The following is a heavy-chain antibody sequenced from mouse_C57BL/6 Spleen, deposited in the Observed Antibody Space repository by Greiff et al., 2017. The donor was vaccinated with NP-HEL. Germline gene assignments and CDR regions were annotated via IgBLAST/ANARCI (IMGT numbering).Heavy chain of an antibody. CDR1: GYTFTEYT. CDR3: ARHEDRDYYYGSSYDAMDY. CDR2: FYPGSGSI. D-gene: IGHD1-1*01. J-gene: IGHJ4*01. Sequence: VQLQQSGAELVEPGASVKLSCKASGYTFTEYTIHWVKQRSGQGLEWIGWFYPGSGSIKYNEKFKDKATLTADKSSSTVYMELSRLTSEDSAVYFCARHEDRDYYYGSSYDAMDYWGQGTSVTVSS. V-gene: IGHV1-62-2*01.